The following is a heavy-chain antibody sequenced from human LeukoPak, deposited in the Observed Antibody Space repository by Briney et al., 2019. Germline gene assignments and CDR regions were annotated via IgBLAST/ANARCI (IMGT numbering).Heavy chain of an antibody. J-gene: IGHJ4*02. D-gene: IGHD3-22*01. CDR3: AKRGVVIRVILVGFHKEAYYFDS. V-gene: IGHV3-23*01. CDR2: ISGSGGGT. CDR1: GITVSNYG. Sequence: QTGGSLTLSCAVSGITVSNYGMSWVRQAPGKGLEWVAGISGSGGGTNYADSVKGRFTISRDNFKNTLYLQMNSLRAEDTAVYFCAKRGVVIRVILVGFHKEAYYFDSWGQGALVTVSS.